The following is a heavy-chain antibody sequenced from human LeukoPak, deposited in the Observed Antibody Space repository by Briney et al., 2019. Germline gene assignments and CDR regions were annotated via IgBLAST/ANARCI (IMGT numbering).Heavy chain of an antibody. Sequence: GRSLRLSCAASGFTFTSYGMHWVRQAPGKGLEWVAVISYDGSNKYYADSVKGRFTISRDNSKHTLYLQMNSLRAGDTAVYYCARVAKWGGVIIDYWGQGTLVTVSS. CDR1: GFTFTSYG. CDR3: ARVAKWGGVIIDY. CDR2: ISYDGSNK. D-gene: IGHD3-10*01. V-gene: IGHV3-30*03. J-gene: IGHJ4*02.